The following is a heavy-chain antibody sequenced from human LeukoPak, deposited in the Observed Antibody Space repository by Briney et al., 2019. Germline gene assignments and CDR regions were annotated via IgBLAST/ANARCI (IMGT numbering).Heavy chain of an antibody. J-gene: IGHJ4*02. V-gene: IGHV3-33*05. CDR1: GFPFSSYG. CDR2: ILFDGSSK. Sequence: GGSLRLSCAASGFPFSSYGMHWVRQAPGKGLEWVAVILFDGSSKYYADPVKGRFTISRDNSKNTLYLQMNSPRAEDTAVYYCARLSDYWGQGTLVTVSS. CDR3: ARLSDY.